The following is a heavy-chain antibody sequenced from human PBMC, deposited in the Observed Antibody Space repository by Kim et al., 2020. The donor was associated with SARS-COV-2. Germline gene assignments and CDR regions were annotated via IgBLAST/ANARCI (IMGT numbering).Heavy chain of an antibody. V-gene: IGHV3-21*01. J-gene: IGHJ4*02. CDR2: ISSSGTNI. CDR1: GFTFSSYG. Sequence: GGSLRLSCAASGFTFSSYGMNWVRQAPGKGLEWVSSISSSGTNIYNADSVKGRFTFSSANAKNSLYLQMHILRVEDTAVYYCSRASSPSPYYFDYWHQGT. D-gene: IGHD2-2*01. CDR3: SRASSPSPYYFDY.